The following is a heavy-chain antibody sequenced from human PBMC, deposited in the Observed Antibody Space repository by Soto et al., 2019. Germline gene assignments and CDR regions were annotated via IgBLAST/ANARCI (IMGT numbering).Heavy chain of an antibody. CDR1: GYTFTSYA. CDR2: INAGNGNT. D-gene: IGHD4-17*01. J-gene: IGHJ3*02. CDR3: ARYFDYGMAFDI. Sequence: ASVKVSCKASGYTFTSYAMHWVRQAPGQRLEWMGWINAGNGNTKYSQKFQGRVTITRDTSASTAYMELSSLRSEDTAVYYCARYFDYGMAFDIRGQGTMVTVSS. V-gene: IGHV1-3*01.